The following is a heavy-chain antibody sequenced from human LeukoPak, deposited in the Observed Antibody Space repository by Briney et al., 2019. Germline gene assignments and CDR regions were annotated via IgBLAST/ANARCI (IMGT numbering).Heavy chain of an antibody. D-gene: IGHD2-15*01. CDR3: AKSAGYCSGGSSHSEYFQH. CDR1: GFTFSSYA. Sequence: GGSLRLSCAASGFTFSSYAMSWVRQAPGKGLEWVSAISGSGGSTYYADSVKGRFTISRDNSKNTLYLQMNSLRAEDTAVYYCAKSAGYCSGGSSHSEYFQHWGQGTLVTVSS. CDR2: ISGSGGST. J-gene: IGHJ1*01. V-gene: IGHV3-23*01.